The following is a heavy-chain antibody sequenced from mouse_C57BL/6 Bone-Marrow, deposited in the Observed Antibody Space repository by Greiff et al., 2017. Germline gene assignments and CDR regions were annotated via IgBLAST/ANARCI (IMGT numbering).Heavy chain of an antibody. CDR1: GFTFSDYG. CDR3: ASAYYYGSSYAY. CDR2: ISSGSSTI. V-gene: IGHV5-17*01. D-gene: IGHD1-1*01. J-gene: IGHJ2*01. Sequence: EVMLVESGGGLVKPGGSLKLSCAASGFTFSDYGMHWVRQAPEKGLEWVAYISSGSSTIYYADTVKGRFTISRDNAKNTLFMQMTSLRSEDTAMYYGASAYYYGSSYAYWGQGTTLTVSS.